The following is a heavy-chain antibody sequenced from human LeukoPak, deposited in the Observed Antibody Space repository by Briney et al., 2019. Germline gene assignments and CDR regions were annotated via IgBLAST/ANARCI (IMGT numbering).Heavy chain of an antibody. Sequence: KPSETLSLTCNVSGGSTSSYYWSWIRQPAGKGLEWIGRISSSGSTNYNPSLKSRVTMSVDTSKNQFSLKLSSVTAADTAVYYCARFQSDAFDIWGQGTLVTVSS. V-gene: IGHV4-4*07. J-gene: IGHJ3*02. CDR3: ARFQSDAFDI. CDR1: GGSTSSYY. CDR2: ISSSGST.